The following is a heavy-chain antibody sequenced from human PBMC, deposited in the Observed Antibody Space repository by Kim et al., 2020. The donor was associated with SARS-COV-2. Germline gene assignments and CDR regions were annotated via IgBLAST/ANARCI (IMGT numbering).Heavy chain of an antibody. Sequence: GGSLRLSCEASGFNFNVYSMEWVRQAPGKGLEWVSYITSDRRTIDYIDSVKGRFTVSRDNARNSLFLQMNNLRDEDTAVYYCARSTEERFDYWGQGILVTVSS. CDR1: GFNFNVYS. CDR3: ARSTEERFDY. V-gene: IGHV3-48*02. D-gene: IGHD1-26*01. CDR2: ITSDRRTI. J-gene: IGHJ4*02.